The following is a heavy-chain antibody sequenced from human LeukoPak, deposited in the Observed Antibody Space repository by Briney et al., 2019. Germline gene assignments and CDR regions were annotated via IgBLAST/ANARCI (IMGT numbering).Heavy chain of an antibody. CDR3: ARGRSEWLVSGYYYYMDV. D-gene: IGHD6-19*01. V-gene: IGHV4-59*12. Sequence: SETLSLTCTVSGGSISSYYWSWIRQPPGKGLEWIGYIYYSGSTNYNPSLKSRVTISVDTSKNQFSLKLSSVTAADTAVYYCARGRSEWLVSGYYYYMDVWGKGTTVTVSS. CDR2: IYYSGST. J-gene: IGHJ6*03. CDR1: GGSISSYY.